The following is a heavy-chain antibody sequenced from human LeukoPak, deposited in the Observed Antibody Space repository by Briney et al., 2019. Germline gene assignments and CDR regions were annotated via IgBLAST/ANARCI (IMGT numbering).Heavy chain of an antibody. CDR1: GFTFSGSA. CDR2: NRSKANSYAT. J-gene: IGHJ6*02. CDR3: TSNTRNIRGGFFYYYYGMDV. D-gene: IGHD3-10*01. Sequence: GGSLRLSCAASGFTFSGSAMHWVRQASGKGLEWVGRNRSKANSYATAYAASVKGRFTISRDDSKNTAYLQMNSLKTEDTAVYFCTSNTRNIRGGFFYYYYGMDVWGQGTTVTVSS. V-gene: IGHV3-73*01.